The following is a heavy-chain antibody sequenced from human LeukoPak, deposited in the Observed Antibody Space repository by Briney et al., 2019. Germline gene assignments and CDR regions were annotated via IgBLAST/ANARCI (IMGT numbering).Heavy chain of an antibody. D-gene: IGHD3-22*01. CDR1: GFTFDDYA. CDR3: AKDLNYYDSSGYAG. J-gene: IGHJ4*02. CDR2: ISWNSGSI. Sequence: GRSLRLSCAASGFTFDDYAMHWVRQAPGKGLEWVSGISWNSGSIGYADSVKGRFTISRDNAKNSLYLQMNSLRAEDTALYYCAKDLNYYDSSGYAGWGQGTLVIVSS. V-gene: IGHV3-9*01.